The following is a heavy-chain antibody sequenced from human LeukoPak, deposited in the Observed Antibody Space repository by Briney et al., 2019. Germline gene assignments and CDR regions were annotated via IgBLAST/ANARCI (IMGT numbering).Heavy chain of an antibody. CDR2: INQDGSEK. CDR3: ARVLTDIAAAGTDAFDI. J-gene: IGHJ3*02. Sequence: GGSLRLSCAASGFTYSNYWVTWVRQAPGKGLGWVANINQDGSEKYYVDSVKGRFTISRDNAKNSLYLQMNSLRAEDTAVYYCARVLTDIAAAGTDAFDIWGQGTMVTVSS. CDR1: GFTYSNYW. V-gene: IGHV3-7*05. D-gene: IGHD6-13*01.